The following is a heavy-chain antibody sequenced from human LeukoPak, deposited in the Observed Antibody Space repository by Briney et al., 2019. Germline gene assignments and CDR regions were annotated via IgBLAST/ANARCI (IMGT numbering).Heavy chain of an antibody. J-gene: IGHJ4*02. D-gene: IGHD2-15*01. CDR1: GFAFSNYA. CDR3: VKGYCSGGNCFSRTMYYFDC. CDR2: ISTNGGNT. Sequence: GGSLRLSCSASGFAFSNYAMHWVRQAPGKGLEYVSAISTNGGNTYYADSVKGRFTISRDNSKNTLYLQMSSLRAEDTAVYYCVKGYCSGGNCFSRTMYYFDCWGQGTLVTVSS. V-gene: IGHV3-64D*09.